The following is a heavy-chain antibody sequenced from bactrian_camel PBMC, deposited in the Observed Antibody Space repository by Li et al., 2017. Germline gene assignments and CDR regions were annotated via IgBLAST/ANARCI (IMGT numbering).Heavy chain of an antibody. Sequence: HVQLVESGGGTVQHGGSLRLSCTSNVYTTGFRCMAWFRHGRGRQGEGVATIDSDGRTSYTDSAKGRFTISKDNGKHTPYLQMNSLKSEDTDMYHCAADFRTVVAGCTFYDYTYWGRGTQVTVS. V-gene: IGHV3S53*01. CDR3: AADFRTVVAGCTFYDYTY. D-gene: IGHD6*01. CDR1: VYTTGFRC. J-gene: IGHJ4*01. CDR2: IDSDGRT.